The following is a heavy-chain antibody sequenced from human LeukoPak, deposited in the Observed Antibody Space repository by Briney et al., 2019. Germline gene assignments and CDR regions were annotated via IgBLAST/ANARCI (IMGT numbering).Heavy chain of an antibody. CDR1: GGSISSSSYY. CDR2: IYYSGST. Sequence: SETLSLTCTVSGGSISSSSYYWGWIRQPPGKGLEWIGSIYYSGSTCYNPSLKSRVTISVDTSKNQFSLKLSSVTAADTAVYYCARQRGDGYNSYDAFDIWGQGTMVTVSS. D-gene: IGHD5-24*01. J-gene: IGHJ3*02. V-gene: IGHV4-39*01. CDR3: ARQRGDGYNSYDAFDI.